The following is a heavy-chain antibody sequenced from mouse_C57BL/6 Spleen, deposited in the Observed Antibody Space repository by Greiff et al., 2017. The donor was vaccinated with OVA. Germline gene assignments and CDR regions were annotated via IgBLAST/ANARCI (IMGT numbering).Heavy chain of an antibody. J-gene: IGHJ1*03. V-gene: IGHV1-50*01. CDR2: IDPSDSYT. CDR3: ARGGYGSSYWYFDV. CDR1: GYTFTSYW. Sequence: QVQLQQPGAELVKPGASVKLSCKASGYTFTSYWMQWVKQRPGQGLEWIGEIDPSDSYTNYNQKFKGKATLTVDTSSSTAYMQLSSLTSEDSAVYDCARGGYGSSYWYFDVWGTGTTVTGSS. D-gene: IGHD1-1*01.